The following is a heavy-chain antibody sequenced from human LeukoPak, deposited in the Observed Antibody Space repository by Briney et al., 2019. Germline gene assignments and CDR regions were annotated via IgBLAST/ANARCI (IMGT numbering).Heavy chain of an antibody. V-gene: IGHV3-48*03. CDR3: ARRTTGDDY. CDR1: GFTFSNYE. D-gene: IGHD4-17*01. J-gene: IGHJ4*02. Sequence: PGGSPRLSCAASGFTFSNYEMNWVCQAPGRGLEWVSYISSSGLTMYYADSVKGRFTISRDNAKNSLYLQMNSLRAEDTAVYYCARRTTGDDYWGQGTLVTVSS. CDR2: ISSSGLTM.